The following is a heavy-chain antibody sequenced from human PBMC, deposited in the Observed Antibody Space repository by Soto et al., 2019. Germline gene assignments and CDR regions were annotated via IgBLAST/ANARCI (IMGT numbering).Heavy chain of an antibody. V-gene: IGHV3-48*02. D-gene: IGHD3-10*01. CDR2: ISSSSSTI. CDR3: ARDCNGGSGKCSPHDY. Sequence: GGSLRLSCAASGFTFSSYSMNWVRQAPGKGLEWVSYISSSSSTIYYADSVKGRFTISRDNAKNSLYLQMNSLRDEDTAVYYCARDCNGGSGKCSPHDYWGQGTLVTVSS. CDR1: GFTFSSYS. J-gene: IGHJ4*02.